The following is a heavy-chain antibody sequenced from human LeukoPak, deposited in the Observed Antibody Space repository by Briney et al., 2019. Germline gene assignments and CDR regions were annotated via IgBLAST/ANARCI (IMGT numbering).Heavy chain of an antibody. J-gene: IGHJ4*02. CDR3: TTESGGSWWVGY. Sequence: PGGSLRLSCAVSGFSFSNAWMSWVRQAPGKGLEWVGRIKRRTDGGTTDYAAPVKGRFTISRDDSKNTLYLQMNSLKSEDTAVYYCTTESGGSWWVGYWGQGTLVTVSS. CDR2: IKRRTDGGTT. CDR1: GFSFSNAW. V-gene: IGHV3-15*01. D-gene: IGHD2-15*01.